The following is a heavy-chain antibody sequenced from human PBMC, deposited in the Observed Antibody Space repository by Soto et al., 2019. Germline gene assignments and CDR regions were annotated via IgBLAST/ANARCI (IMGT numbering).Heavy chain of an antibody. V-gene: IGHV4-59*01. CDR3: ASSPGNLYYYYGMDV. CDR1: GGSISSYC. J-gene: IGHJ6*02. D-gene: IGHD3-10*01. CDR2: LYNTGRT. Sequence: QVQLQGSGPGLVRPSETLSLTCNVSGGSISSYCWSWIRQPPGKGLEWIGYLYNTGRTNYNPSLKRRVTISEDTSKNQITLKLSSVTAADTAVYYCASSPGNLYYYYGMDVWGQGTTVTVSS.